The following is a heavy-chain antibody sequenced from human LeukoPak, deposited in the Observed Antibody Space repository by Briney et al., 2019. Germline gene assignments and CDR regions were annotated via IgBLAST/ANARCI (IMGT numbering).Heavy chain of an antibody. V-gene: IGHV1-24*01. D-gene: IGHD3-22*01. J-gene: IGHJ4*02. CDR2: FDPEDGET. CDR1: GYTLTELS. CDR3: ATGGPSGYYATIDY. Sequence: VASVKVSCKVSGYTLTELSMHWVRQAPGKGLECMGGFDPEDGETIYAQKFQGRVTLTEDTSTDTAYMELSSPRSEDTAEYYCATGGPSGYYATIDYWGQGTLVTVSS.